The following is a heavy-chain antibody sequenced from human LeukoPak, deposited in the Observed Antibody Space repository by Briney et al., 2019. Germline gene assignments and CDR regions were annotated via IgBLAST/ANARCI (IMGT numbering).Heavy chain of an antibody. J-gene: IGHJ4*02. CDR1: GFTVSSNH. D-gene: IGHD6-6*01. CDR2: IYSGGGT. CDR3: ASGFSSSPYFDY. V-gene: IGHV3-53*01. Sequence: PGGSLRLSCAASGFTVSSNHMSWVRQAPGKGLEWVSVIYSGGGTHYADSVKGRFTISRDSSKNALYLQMNSLRAENTAVYYCASGFSSSPYFDYWGQGTLVTVSS.